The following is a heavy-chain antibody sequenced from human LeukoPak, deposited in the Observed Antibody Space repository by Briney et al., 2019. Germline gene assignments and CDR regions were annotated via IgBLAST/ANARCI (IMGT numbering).Heavy chain of an antibody. CDR2: IKQDGGDK. CDR3: AGGAGWLIDY. CDR1: GFTFSSFW. J-gene: IGHJ4*02. D-gene: IGHD3-16*01. Sequence: GGSLRLSCVASGFTFSSFWMSWVRQAPGKGLEWVANIKQDGGDKYYVDSVKGRFTISRDNAKNSLFLQMDSLRAEDTAVYYCAGGAGWLIDYWGQGTLVTVSS. V-gene: IGHV3-7*03.